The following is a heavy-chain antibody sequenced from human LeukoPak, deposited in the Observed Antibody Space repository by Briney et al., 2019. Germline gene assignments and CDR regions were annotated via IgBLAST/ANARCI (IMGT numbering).Heavy chain of an antibody. CDR1: GFTFSSYG. J-gene: IGHJ4*02. CDR2: IHPEGNEK. Sequence: PGGSLRLSCAASGFTFSSYGMHWVRQAPGKGLEWVANIHPEGNEKYHVDPVKGRFTISRDNAKNSLYLQMNSLRVEDTAVYYCARGDDFSGDYWGQGTLVTVSS. CDR3: ARGDDFSGDY. D-gene: IGHD1-14*01. V-gene: IGHV3-7*04.